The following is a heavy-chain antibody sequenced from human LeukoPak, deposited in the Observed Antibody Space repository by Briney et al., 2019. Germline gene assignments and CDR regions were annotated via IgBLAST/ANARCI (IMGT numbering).Heavy chain of an antibody. V-gene: IGHV4-4*02. CDR1: GGSISSSNW. J-gene: IGHJ6*04. CDR3: ARVDYGSGSPLLYGMDV. CDR2: IYHSGST. Sequence: SGTLSLTCAVSGGSISSSNWWSWVRQPPGKGLEWIGEIYHSGSTNYNPSLKSRVTISVDKSKNQFSLKLSSVTAADTAVYYCARVDYGSGSPLLYGMDVWGKGTTVTVSS. D-gene: IGHD3-10*01.